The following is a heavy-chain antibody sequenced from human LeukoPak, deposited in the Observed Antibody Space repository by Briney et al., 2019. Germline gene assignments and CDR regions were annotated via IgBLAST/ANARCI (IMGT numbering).Heavy chain of an antibody. V-gene: IGHV3-21*01. CDR1: GFTFSSYS. CDR3: ARDEWTGTGTIGAFDI. D-gene: IGHD1-7*01. Sequence: GRSLRLSCAASGFTFSSYSMNWVSQAPGKGLEWDSSISSSSSYIYYADSVKGRFTISRDNAKNSLYLQMNSLRAEDTAVYYCARDEWTGTGTIGAFDIWGQGTMVTVSS. CDR2: ISSSSSYI. J-gene: IGHJ3*02.